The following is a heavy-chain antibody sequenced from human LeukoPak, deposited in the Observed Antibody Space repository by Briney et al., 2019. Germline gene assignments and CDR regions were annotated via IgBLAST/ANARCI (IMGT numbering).Heavy chain of an antibody. D-gene: IGHD3-3*01. V-gene: IGHV1-18*01. CDR2: ISAYNGNT. CDR1: RGTFSSYA. Sequence: ASVKVSCKASRGTFSSYAISWVRQAPGQGLEWMGWISAYNGNTNYAQKLQGRVTMTTDTSTSTAYMELRSLRSDDTAVYYCATARITIFGVVIDYWGQGTLVTVSS. J-gene: IGHJ4*02. CDR3: ATARITIFGVVIDY.